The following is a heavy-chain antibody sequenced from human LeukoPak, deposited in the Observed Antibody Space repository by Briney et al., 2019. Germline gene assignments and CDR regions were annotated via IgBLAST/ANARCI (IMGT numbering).Heavy chain of an antibody. CDR3: AKERGSTTLNWFDP. Sequence: PGGSLRLSCAASGFTFSSYAMSWVRQAPGKGLEWVSTISGSGDSTYYADSVKGRFTISRDTSKNTLYLQMNGLRAEDTAVYYCAKERGSTTLNWFDPWGQGTLVTV. V-gene: IGHV3-23*01. CDR2: ISGSGDST. CDR1: GFTFSSYA. D-gene: IGHD2-2*01. J-gene: IGHJ5*02.